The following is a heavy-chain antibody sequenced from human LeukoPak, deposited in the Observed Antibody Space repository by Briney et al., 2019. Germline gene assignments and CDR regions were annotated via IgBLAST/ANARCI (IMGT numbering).Heavy chain of an antibody. CDR3: ARHSGASPHYFDY. CDR1: GASISSYY. Sequence: SETLSLTCTVSGASISSYYWSWIRQPPGKELEWIAFIFYSGSAHYNPSLTSRVTISVDTSKNQLSLKLTSVTAADTAVYYCARHSGASPHYFDYWGQGTLVTVSS. D-gene: IGHD1-26*01. CDR2: IFYSGSA. V-gene: IGHV4-59*08. J-gene: IGHJ4*02.